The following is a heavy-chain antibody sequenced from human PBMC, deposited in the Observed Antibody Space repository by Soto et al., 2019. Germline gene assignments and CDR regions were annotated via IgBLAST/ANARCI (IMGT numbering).Heavy chain of an antibody. CDR3: AKDLSFGSSGWYSSNYYYYGMDV. D-gene: IGHD6-19*01. Sequence: GGSLRLSCAASGFIFSNYAMNWVRQAPGKGLEWVSAISGSGGSTYYADSVKGRFTISRDNSKNTLYLQMNSLRAEDTAVYYCAKDLSFGSSGWYSSNYYYYGMDVWGQGTTVTVSS. V-gene: IGHV3-23*01. CDR2: ISGSGGST. CDR1: GFIFSNYA. J-gene: IGHJ6*02.